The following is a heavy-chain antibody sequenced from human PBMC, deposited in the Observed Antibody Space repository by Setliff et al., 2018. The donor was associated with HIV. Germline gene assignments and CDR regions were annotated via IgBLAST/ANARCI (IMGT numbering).Heavy chain of an antibody. J-gene: IGHJ4*02. CDR2: VSSRGDT. Sequence: SETLSLTCTVSDSGTYYWSWIRQPAGKGLEWIGRVSSRGDTNYNPSLKSRVTMSVDTSKNQFSLKLTSVTASDTAVYYCAREVRWELPQGFDHWGQGSQVTVPQ. D-gene: IGHD1-26*01. CDR1: DSGTYY. V-gene: IGHV4-4*07. CDR3: AREVRWELPQGFDH.